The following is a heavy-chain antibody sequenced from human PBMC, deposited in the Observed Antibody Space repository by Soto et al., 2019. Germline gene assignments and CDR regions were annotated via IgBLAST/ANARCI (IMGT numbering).Heavy chain of an antibody. V-gene: IGHV3-15*01. J-gene: IGHJ4*02. CDR1: EFTFSTTG. CDR3: TTDLRWEWELLRDY. Sequence: EVQLVESGGGLVKPGGSLRLSCPAPEFTFSTTGMSGFRQGPGKGLKWVGRIKSKTEGGTTDYAAPVKGRFTISRDDSKNTLYLQMNSLKTEDTAVYYCTTDLRWEWELLRDYWGQGTLVTVSS. D-gene: IGHD1-26*01. CDR2: IKSKTEGGTT.